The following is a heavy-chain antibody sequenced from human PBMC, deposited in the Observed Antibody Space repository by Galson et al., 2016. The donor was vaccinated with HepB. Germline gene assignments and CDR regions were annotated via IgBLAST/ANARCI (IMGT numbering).Heavy chain of an antibody. CDR3: ATGGGYGLDV. CDR2: IFQSGNT. J-gene: IGHJ6*02. D-gene: IGHD3-10*01. CDR1: GASISSGGYS. Sequence: TLSLTCDVSGASISSGGYSWSWIRQSPGKGLEWIGYIFQSGNTYYNPSLRSRVTISEHRSKNQFSLNLTSMTAADTAVHYCATGGGYGLDVWGQGTTVTVSS. V-gene: IGHV4-30-2*06.